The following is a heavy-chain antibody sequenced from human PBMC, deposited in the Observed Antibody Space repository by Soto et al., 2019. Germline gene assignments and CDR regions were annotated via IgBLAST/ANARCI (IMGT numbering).Heavy chain of an antibody. V-gene: IGHV3-11*01. CDR1: GFTFSDYY. Sequence: GGSLRLFCAAPGFTFSDYYMLWLRQAPEKGLEWIAFISGSGNTIYYADAVKGRLTISRDDAKRSLFLQTNTLRPDDTAVYYCAREGMAAPSGGLDVWGHGTTVTVSS. J-gene: IGHJ6*02. CDR2: ISGSGNTI. CDR3: AREGMAAPSGGLDV. D-gene: IGHD6-13*01.